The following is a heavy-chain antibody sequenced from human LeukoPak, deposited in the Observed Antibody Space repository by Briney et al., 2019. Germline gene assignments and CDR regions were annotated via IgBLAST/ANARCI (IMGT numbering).Heavy chain of an antibody. V-gene: IGHV4-34*01. D-gene: IGHD1-26*01. Sequence: SETLSLTCAVYGGSFSGYYWSWIRQPPGKGLEWIGEINHSGSTNYNPSLKSRVTISVDTSKNQFSLKLSSVTAADTAVYYCASLSGSYDYFDYWGQGTLVTVSS. CDR2: INHSGST. CDR1: GGSFSGYY. CDR3: ASLSGSYDYFDY. J-gene: IGHJ4*02.